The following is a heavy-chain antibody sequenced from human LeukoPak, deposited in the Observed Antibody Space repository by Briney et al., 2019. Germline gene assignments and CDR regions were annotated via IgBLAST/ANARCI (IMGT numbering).Heavy chain of an antibody. D-gene: IGHD3-22*01. CDR3: ARGRNYYDSSGYFFDY. Sequence: SETLSLTCTVSGGSISSYYWSWIRQPPGKGLEWIGYIYYSGSTYYNPSLKSRVTISVDRSKNQFSLKLSSVTAADTAVYYCARGRNYYDSSGYFFDYWGQGTLVTVSS. J-gene: IGHJ4*02. V-gene: IGHV4-59*12. CDR1: GGSISSYY. CDR2: IYYSGST.